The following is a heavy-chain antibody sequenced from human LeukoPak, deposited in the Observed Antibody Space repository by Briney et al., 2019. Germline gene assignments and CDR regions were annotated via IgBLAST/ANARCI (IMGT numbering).Heavy chain of an antibody. CDR1: GFTFSSYA. CDR2: ISGSGGST. D-gene: IGHD3-3*01. CDR3: ARGDDFWSGYTDY. V-gene: IGHV3-23*01. Sequence: GGSLRLSCAASGFTFSSYAMSWVRQAPGKGLEWVSAISGSGGSTYYADSVKGRFTISRDNSKNTLYLQMNSLRAEDTAVYYCARGDDFWSGYTDYWGQGTLVTVSS. J-gene: IGHJ4*02.